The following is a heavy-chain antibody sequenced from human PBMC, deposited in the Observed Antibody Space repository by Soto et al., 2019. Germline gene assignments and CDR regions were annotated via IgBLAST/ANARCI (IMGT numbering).Heavy chain of an antibody. D-gene: IGHD3-3*01. Sequence: PGGSLRLSCAASGFTFSDYYMSWIRQAPGKGLEWVSYISSSGSTIYYADSVKGRFTISRDNAKNSLYLQMNSLRAEDTAVYYCATQSYDFWSGYPTYYFDYWGQGTLVTVSS. CDR3: ATQSYDFWSGYPTYYFDY. J-gene: IGHJ4*02. V-gene: IGHV3-11*01. CDR2: ISSSGSTI. CDR1: GFTFSDYY.